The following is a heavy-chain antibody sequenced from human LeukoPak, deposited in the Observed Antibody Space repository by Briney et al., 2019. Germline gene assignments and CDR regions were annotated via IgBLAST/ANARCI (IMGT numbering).Heavy chain of an antibody. CDR3: ARTYSGSSRGAFDI. V-gene: IGHV1-2*02. D-gene: IGHD1-26*01. CDR2: INPNSGGT. Sequence: GGSLRLSCAASGFTFSSYVMHWVRQAPGQGLEWMGWINPNSGGTNYAQKFQGRVTMTRDTSISTAYMELSRLRSDDTAVYYCARTYSGSSRGAFDIWGQGTMVTVSS. J-gene: IGHJ3*02. CDR1: GFTFSSYV.